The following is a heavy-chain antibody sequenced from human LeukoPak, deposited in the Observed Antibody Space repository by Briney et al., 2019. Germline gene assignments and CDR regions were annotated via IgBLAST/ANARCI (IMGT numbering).Heavy chain of an antibody. D-gene: IGHD6-19*01. CDR1: GFTFSSYA. Sequence: PGGSLRLSCAASGFTFSSYAMSWVRQAPGKGLEWVSAISGGGGSTYYADSVKGRFTISRDNSKNTLYLQMNSLRAEDTAVYYCAKGIAVAGVFDYWGQGTLVTVSS. J-gene: IGHJ4*02. V-gene: IGHV3-23*01. CDR3: AKGIAVAGVFDY. CDR2: ISGGGGST.